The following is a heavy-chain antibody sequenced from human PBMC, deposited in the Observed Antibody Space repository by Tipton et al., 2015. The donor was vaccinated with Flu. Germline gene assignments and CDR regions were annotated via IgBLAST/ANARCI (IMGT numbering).Heavy chain of an antibody. J-gene: IGHJ3*01. V-gene: IGHV5-51*01. D-gene: IGHD2-2*01. Sequence: QSGAEVKEPGESLQISCEVSGYNFKVYWIGWVRQMPGKGLEWMGIIYPDDSYVRYSPSFLGKVTISADKSISTAYLQWSSLKAWDTAMYYCARHGGGHCSSTTCYDDAFDVWGQGTLVTVSS. CDR3: ARHGGGHCSSTTCYDDAFDV. CDR2: IYPDDSYV. CDR1: GYNFKVYW.